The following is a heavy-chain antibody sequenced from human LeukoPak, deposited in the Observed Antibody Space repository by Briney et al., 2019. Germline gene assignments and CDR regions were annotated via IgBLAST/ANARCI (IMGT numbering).Heavy chain of an antibody. V-gene: IGHV3-30-3*01. Sequence: GRSLRLSCAASGFTFSSYAMHWVRQAPGKGLEWVAVISYDGSNKYYADSVKGRFTISRDNSKNTLYLQMNSLRAEDTAVYYCARDMDLHIVGASVGAFDIWGQGTMVTVSS. CDR2: ISYDGSNK. CDR3: ARDMDLHIVGASVGAFDI. CDR1: GFTFSSYA. D-gene: IGHD1-26*01. J-gene: IGHJ3*02.